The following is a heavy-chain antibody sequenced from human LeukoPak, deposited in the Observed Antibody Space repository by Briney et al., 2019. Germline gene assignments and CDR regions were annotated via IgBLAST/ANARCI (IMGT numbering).Heavy chain of an antibody. V-gene: IGHV5-51*01. CDR2: IYPGDSDT. CDR1: GYSFTNDW. CDR3: AWGYSGYVGPIDY. Sequence: GESLKISCKDSGYSFTNDWIGWVRQMPGKGLEWMGIIYPGDSDTRYRPSFQGRVTISADKSINTAYLQWGSLKASDTAMYYCAWGYSGYVGPIDYWGQGTLVTVSS. D-gene: IGHD5-12*01. J-gene: IGHJ4*02.